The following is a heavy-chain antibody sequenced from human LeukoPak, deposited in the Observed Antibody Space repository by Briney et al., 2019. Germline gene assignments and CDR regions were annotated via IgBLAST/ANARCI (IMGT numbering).Heavy chain of an antibody. CDR2: ISGSGGST. J-gene: IGHJ4*02. CDR1: GFTFSSYA. CDR3: VRDGGVSGYDLLDY. Sequence: PGGSLRLSCAASGFTFSSYAMSWVRQAPGKGLEWVSAISGSGGSTYYADSVKGRFTISRDNSKNTLYLQMNSLRAEGTAVYYCVRDGGVSGYDLLDYWGQGTLVTVSS. D-gene: IGHD5-12*01. V-gene: IGHV3-23*01.